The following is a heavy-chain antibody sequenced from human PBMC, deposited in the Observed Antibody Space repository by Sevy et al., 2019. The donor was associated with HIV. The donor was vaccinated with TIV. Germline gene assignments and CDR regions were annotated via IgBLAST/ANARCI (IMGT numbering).Heavy chain of an antibody. CDR2: SRKKANSYST. J-gene: IGHJ4*02. V-gene: IGHV3-72*01. CDR3: VRLSYTSSWNLDY. D-gene: IGHD6-13*01. CDR1: GFTFSDHY. Sequence: GESLKISCAASGFTFSDHYMDWVRQAPGKGLEWVGRSRKKANSYSTEYAASVKGRFTISRDDSKNSLYLHMNSLKTEDTAVYYCVRLSYTSSWNLDYWGQGTLVTVSS.